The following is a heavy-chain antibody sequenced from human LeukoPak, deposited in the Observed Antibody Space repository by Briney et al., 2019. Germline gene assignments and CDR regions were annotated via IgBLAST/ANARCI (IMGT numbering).Heavy chain of an antibody. CDR2: ISNGGTE. Sequence: PGGSLRLSCAASGFTFSDFGMNWVRQAPGKGLEWVASISNGGTEFYADSVKGRFAISRDTSTNTLYLQMNSLRAEDTAVYYCARDSSSWAYYYMDVWGKGTTVTVSS. CDR3: ARDSSSWAYYYMDV. J-gene: IGHJ6*03. V-gene: IGHV3-30*01. D-gene: IGHD6-13*01. CDR1: GFTFSDFG.